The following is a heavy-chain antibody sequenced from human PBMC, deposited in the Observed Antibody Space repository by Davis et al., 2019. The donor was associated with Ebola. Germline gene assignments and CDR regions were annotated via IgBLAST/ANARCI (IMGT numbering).Heavy chain of an antibody. CDR2: ISSSSSYI. D-gene: IGHD2-2*01. Sequence: PGESLRLSCAASGFTFSNYSMNWVRQAPGKGLEWVSSISSSSSYIYYADSVKGRFTISRDNAKNSLYLQMNSLRAEDTAVYYCTPFSQEVVPAAIKGDFDYWGQGTLVTVSS. CDR1: GFTFSNYS. J-gene: IGHJ4*02. CDR3: TPFSQEVVPAAIKGDFDY. V-gene: IGHV3-21*01.